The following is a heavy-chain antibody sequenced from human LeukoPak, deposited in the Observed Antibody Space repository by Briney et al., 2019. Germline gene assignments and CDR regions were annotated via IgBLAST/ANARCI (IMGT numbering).Heavy chain of an antibody. D-gene: IGHD1-14*01. J-gene: IGHJ6*03. CDR3: ARDRKYYYHMDV. CDR1: GGSFSGYY. V-gene: IGHV4-34*01. CDR2: INHSGST. Sequence: SETLSLTCAVYGGSFSGYYWTWIRQPPGKGLEWIGEINHSGSTNYNPSLKSRVTISVDTSNKQFSLKLNSVTAADTAVYYCARDRKYYYHMDVWGKGTTVTVSS.